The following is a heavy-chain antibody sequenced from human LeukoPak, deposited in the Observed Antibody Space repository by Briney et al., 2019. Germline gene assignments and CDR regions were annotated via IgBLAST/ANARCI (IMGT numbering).Heavy chain of an antibody. CDR1: GFTFSTFA. V-gene: IGHV3-23*01. CDR3: ATYRQVLLPFES. D-gene: IGHD2-8*02. J-gene: IGHJ4*02. Sequence: PGGSLRLSCAASGFTFSTFAMIWVRQPPGKGLEWVSSIFPSGGEIRYADSVKGRFTIFRDNSKSTLTLQMNSLRAEDTAIYYCATYRQVLLPFESWGQGTLVTVSS. CDR2: IFPSGGEI.